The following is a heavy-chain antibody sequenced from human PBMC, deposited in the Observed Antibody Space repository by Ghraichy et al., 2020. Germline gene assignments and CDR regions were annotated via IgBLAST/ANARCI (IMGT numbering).Heavy chain of an antibody. V-gene: IGHV4-59*01. J-gene: IGHJ4*02. CDR1: GGSISSYY. CDR2: IYYSGST. D-gene: IGHD3-22*01. Sequence: SQTLSLTCTVSGGSISSYYWSWIWQPPGKGLEWIGYIYYSGSTNYNPSLKSRVTISVDTSKNQFSLKLSSVTAADTAVYYCARGNSSGYYPLDYWGQGTLVTVSS. CDR3: ARGNSSGYYPLDY.